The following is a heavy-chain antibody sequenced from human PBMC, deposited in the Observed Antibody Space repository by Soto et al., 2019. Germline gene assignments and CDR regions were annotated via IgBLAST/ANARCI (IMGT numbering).Heavy chain of an antibody. J-gene: IGHJ6*02. CDR2: IIPIFGTA. Sequence: QVQLVQSGAEVKKPGSSVKVSCKASGGTFSSYAISWVRQAPGQGLEWMGGIIPIFGTANYAQKFQGRVTITADESTSTAYMELSSVRSEDTAVYYCARHSGLERGHYYYGMDVWGQGTTVTVSS. CDR1: GGTFSSYA. V-gene: IGHV1-69*12. CDR3: ARHSGLERGHYYYGMDV. D-gene: IGHD1-1*01.